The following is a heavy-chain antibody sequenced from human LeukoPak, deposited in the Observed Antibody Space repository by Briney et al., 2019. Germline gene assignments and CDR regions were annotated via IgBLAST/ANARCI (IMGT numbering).Heavy chain of an antibody. Sequence: PSETLSLTCTVSGGSIRSSYYWGWIRQPPGKGLEWIGSIYDSGSTYYNPSLKSRVTISVDTSKNQFSLTLSSVTAADTAVYYCARGKYGDYVRVYYFDYWGQGTLVTVSS. J-gene: IGHJ4*02. CDR2: IYDSGST. CDR3: ARGKYGDYVRVYYFDY. CDR1: GGSIRSSYY. V-gene: IGHV4-39*07. D-gene: IGHD4-17*01.